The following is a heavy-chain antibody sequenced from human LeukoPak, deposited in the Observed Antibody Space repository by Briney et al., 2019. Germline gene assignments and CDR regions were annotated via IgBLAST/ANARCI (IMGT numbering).Heavy chain of an antibody. CDR1: GFIFSSYW. Sequence: GGSLRLSCAASGFIFSSYWMAWVRQAPGKGLEWVANIKEDGSDKNYVDSVKGRFTISRDNSKNTLYLQMNSLRAEDTAVYYCARKETTGYSSGWYDYWGQGTLVTVSS. D-gene: IGHD6-19*01. CDR3: ARKETTGYSSGWYDY. J-gene: IGHJ4*02. V-gene: IGHV3-7*03. CDR2: IKEDGSDK.